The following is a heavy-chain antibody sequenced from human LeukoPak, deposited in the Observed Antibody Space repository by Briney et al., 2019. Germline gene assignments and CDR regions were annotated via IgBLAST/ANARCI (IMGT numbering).Heavy chain of an antibody. CDR2: IYYSGST. J-gene: IGHJ4*02. CDR3: ARQTIKFDY. Sequence: GSLRLSCTVSGGSISSSSYYWGWIRQPPGKGLEWIGSIYYSGSTYYNPSLKSRVTISVDTSKNQFSLKLSSVTAADTAVYYCARQTIKFDYWGQGTLVTVSS. V-gene: IGHV4-39*01. CDR1: GGSISSSSYY. D-gene: IGHD3-3*01.